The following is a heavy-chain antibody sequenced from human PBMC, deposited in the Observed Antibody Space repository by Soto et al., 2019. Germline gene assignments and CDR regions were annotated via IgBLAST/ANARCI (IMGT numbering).Heavy chain of an antibody. CDR1: GYTFTSYG. Sequence: ASVKVSCKASGYTFTSYGISWVRQAPGQGLEWKGWISAYNGNTNYAQKLQGRVTMTTDTSTSTAYMELRSLRSDDTAVYYCARDWGYDFWSGYKNWFDPWGQGTLVTVSS. D-gene: IGHD3-3*01. J-gene: IGHJ5*02. CDR2: ISAYNGNT. CDR3: ARDWGYDFWSGYKNWFDP. V-gene: IGHV1-18*01.